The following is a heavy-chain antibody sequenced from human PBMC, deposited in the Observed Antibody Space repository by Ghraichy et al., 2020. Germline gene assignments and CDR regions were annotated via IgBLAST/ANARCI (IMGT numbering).Heavy chain of an antibody. J-gene: IGHJ5*02. D-gene: IGHD3-16*02. CDR2: IYPGDSDT. CDR1: GYNFATYW. V-gene: IGHV5-51*01. Sequence: GESLNISCKASGYNFATYWIGWVRQMPGKGLEWMGIIYPGDSDTRYSPSFQGQVTVSADKSINIAYLHWSSLKASDTAMYYCARHVGILRLGDMSLYLGPWGQGTLVIVSS. CDR3: ARHVGILRLGDMSLYLGP.